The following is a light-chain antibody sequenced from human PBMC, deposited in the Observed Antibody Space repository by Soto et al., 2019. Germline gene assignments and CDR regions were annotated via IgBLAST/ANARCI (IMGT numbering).Light chain of an antibody. V-gene: IGLV2-8*01. CDR1: SSDVGGYNY. CDR3: SSYAGSNTV. J-gene: IGLJ2*01. Sequence: QSALTQPPSASGSPGQSVTISCTGTSSDVGGYNYVSWYQQHPGKAPKLMIYEVSKRPSGVPDRFSGSKSGNTASLTVSGLQAEDEADYYCSSYAGSNTVFGGGTKLTVI. CDR2: EVS.